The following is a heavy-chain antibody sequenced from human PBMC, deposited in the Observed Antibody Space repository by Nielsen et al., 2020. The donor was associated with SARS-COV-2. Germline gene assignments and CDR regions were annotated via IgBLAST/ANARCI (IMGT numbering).Heavy chain of an antibody. D-gene: IGHD4-17*01. Sequence: LSLTCAASGFTFDDYAMHWVRQAPGKGLEWVSGISWNSGSIGYADSVKGRFTISRDNAKNSLYLQMNSLRAEDTALYYCAKVSDYGDYTLDYWGQGTLVTVSS. CDR2: ISWNSGSI. J-gene: IGHJ4*02. CDR1: GFTFDDYA. CDR3: AKVSDYGDYTLDY. V-gene: IGHV3-9*01.